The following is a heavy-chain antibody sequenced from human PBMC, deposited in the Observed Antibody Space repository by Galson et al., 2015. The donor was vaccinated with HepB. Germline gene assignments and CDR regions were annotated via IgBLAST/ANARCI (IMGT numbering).Heavy chain of an antibody. CDR1: GFSVTGTY. V-gene: IGHV3-66*01. CDR3: VRATAGRVDY. J-gene: IGHJ4*02. D-gene: IGHD2-21*02. CDR2: FYASGAT. Sequence: SLRLSCAASGFSVTGTYMGWVRQAPGKGLEWVSIFYASGATHYADSVRGRFTVSRDNSKSMLYLQMNIVRADDTAVYHCVRATAGRVDYWGRGTLVSVSS.